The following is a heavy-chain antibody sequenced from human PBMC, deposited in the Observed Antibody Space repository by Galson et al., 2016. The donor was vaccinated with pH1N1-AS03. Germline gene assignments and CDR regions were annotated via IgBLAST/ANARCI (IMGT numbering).Heavy chain of an antibody. V-gene: IGHV1-2*06. CDR2: INPKRGGT. D-gene: IGHD3-10*01. J-gene: IGHJ4*02. CDR3: ARETRLNMDRGPTFFFDY. Sequence: SVKVSCKASGYTFTDYYIHWVRQAPGQALEWMGRINPKRGGTNYSQRIQGRVAMTRDTSVSTAYMDLIRLRSDDTAVYYCARETRLNMDRGPTFFFDYWGQGSLVTVSS. CDR1: GYTFTDYY.